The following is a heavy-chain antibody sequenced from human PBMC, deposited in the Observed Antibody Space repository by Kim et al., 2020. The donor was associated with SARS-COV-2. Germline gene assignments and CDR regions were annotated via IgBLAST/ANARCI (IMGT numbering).Heavy chain of an antibody. CDR2: ISGSGGST. D-gene: IGHD3-22*01. Sequence: GGSLRLSCAASGFTFSSYAMSWVRQAPGKGLEWVSAISGSGGSTYYADSVKGRFTISRDNSKNTLYLQMNSLRAEDTAVYYCAKDRLTDSSGYYEPPRLFDPWGQGTLVTVSS. J-gene: IGHJ5*02. V-gene: IGHV3-23*01. CDR1: GFTFSSYA. CDR3: AKDRLTDSSGYYEPPRLFDP.